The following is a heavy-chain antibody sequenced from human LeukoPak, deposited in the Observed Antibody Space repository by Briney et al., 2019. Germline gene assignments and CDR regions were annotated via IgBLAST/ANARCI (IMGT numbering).Heavy chain of an antibody. CDR2: ISGSGGST. Sequence: GKSLRLSCAASGFTFSSYAMSWVRQAPGKGLEWVSAISGSGGSTYYADSVKGRFTISRDNSKNTLYLQMNSLRAEDTAVYYCAKFGGVYYDSSGYYPIQFDYWGQGTLVTVSS. J-gene: IGHJ4*02. CDR3: AKFGGVYYDSSGYYPIQFDY. V-gene: IGHV3-23*01. D-gene: IGHD3-22*01. CDR1: GFTFSSYA.